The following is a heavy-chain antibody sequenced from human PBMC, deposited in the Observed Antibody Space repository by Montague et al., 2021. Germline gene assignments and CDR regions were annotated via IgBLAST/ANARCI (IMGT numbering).Heavy chain of an antibody. CDR2: ISASSDNI. J-gene: IGHJ4*02. CDR3: ARDRRGGTYFDY. D-gene: IGHD2-15*01. CDR1: GLTSDNCA. V-gene: IGHV3-23*01. Sequence: SLRLSCAVSGLTSDNCAMTWVRQAPGKGLEWVSGISASSDNIYYADSVKGRVTISRDNSENTLYLQMRDLRAEDTAVYYCARDRRGGTYFDYWGQGTLVTVSS.